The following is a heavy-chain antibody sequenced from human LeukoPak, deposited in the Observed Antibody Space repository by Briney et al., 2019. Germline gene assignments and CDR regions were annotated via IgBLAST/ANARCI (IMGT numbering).Heavy chain of an antibody. CDR2: INTSGNTI. Sequence: GGGLRLSCAAPGFTLSDCYMSWIRQAPGEGVEWGLYINTSGNTIYYADSVKGRFTISRDNAKKSLYLQMNSLRAEDTAVYYCAREPYCSNGICYTQHYFDYWGQGSLVTVSS. J-gene: IGHJ4*02. CDR3: AREPYCSNGICYTQHYFDY. CDR1: GFTLSDCY. V-gene: IGHV3-11*01. D-gene: IGHD2-8*01.